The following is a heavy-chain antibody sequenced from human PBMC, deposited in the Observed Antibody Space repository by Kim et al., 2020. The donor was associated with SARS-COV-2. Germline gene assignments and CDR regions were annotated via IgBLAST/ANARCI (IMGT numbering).Heavy chain of an antibody. CDR3: ARDLVVTMVRGPYWAYDAFDI. V-gene: IGHV3-21*01. CDR1: GFTFSSYS. CDR2: ISSSSSYI. Sequence: GGSLRLSCAASGFTFSSYSMNWVRQAPGKGLEWVSSISSSSSYIYYADSVKGRFTISRDNAKNSLYLQMNSLRAEDTAVYYCARDLVVTMVRGPYWAYDAFDIWGQGTMVTVSS. D-gene: IGHD3-10*01. J-gene: IGHJ3*02.